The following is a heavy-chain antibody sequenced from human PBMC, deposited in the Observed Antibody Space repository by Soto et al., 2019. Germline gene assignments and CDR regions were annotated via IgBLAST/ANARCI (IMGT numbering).Heavy chain of an antibody. V-gene: IGHV4-31*03. CDR2: IYYSGST. CDR1: GGSISSGGYY. J-gene: IGHJ4*02. CDR3: ARGVVYNWNDGGNFDY. Sequence: QVQLQESGPGLVKPSQTLSLTCTVSGGSISSGGYYWSWIRQHPGKGLEWIGYIYYSGSTYYNPSLKSRVTISVDTSKNQCSLKLSSVTAADTAVYYCARGVVYNWNDGGNFDYWGQGTLVTVSS. D-gene: IGHD1-20*01.